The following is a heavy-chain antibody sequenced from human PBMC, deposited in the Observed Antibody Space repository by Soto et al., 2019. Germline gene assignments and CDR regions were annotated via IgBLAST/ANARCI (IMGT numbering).Heavy chain of an antibody. D-gene: IGHD1-26*01. CDR1: GGSISSSSYY. CDR3: ARRDSGRPLDV. Sequence: QVQLQESGPGLVKPSETLSLTCTVSGGSISSSSYYWGWVRQPPGKGLEWIGNIYYSGSTYYNPSLKSRVTISVDTSKNQFSLMPSSVTAADTTVYYCARRDSGRPLDVWGQGTMVTVSS. J-gene: IGHJ3*01. V-gene: IGHV4-39*01. CDR2: IYYSGST.